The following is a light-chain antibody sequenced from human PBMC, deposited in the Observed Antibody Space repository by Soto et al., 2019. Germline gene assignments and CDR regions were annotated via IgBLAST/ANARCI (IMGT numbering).Light chain of an antibody. Sequence: EIVVTQSPLSLPVTPGEPASISCRSSQSLVHSNGYNYLDWYLQKPGQSPQLLIYLGSNRASGVPDRFSGSGSGTDFTLKISGVEAEDVGVYYCMQSLQSRTFGQGTKVEIK. CDR1: QSLVHSNGYNY. V-gene: IGKV2-28*01. J-gene: IGKJ1*01. CDR3: MQSLQSRT. CDR2: LGS.